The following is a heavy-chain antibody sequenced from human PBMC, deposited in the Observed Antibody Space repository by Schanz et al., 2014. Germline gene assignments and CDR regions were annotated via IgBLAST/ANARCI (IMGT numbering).Heavy chain of an antibody. J-gene: IGHJ4*02. CDR3: ASSGAGYSSSWDFDY. D-gene: IGHD6-13*01. CDR2: INPSGGGT. V-gene: IGHV1-46*01. Sequence: QLQLVQSGAEVKKPGSSVKVSCKLSGGTFSSYTISWMRQAPGQGLEWMGIINPSGGGTSYALRFQDRVTVTRDTSRSTVYMELSSLRSEDTAVYYCASSGAGYSSSWDFDYWGQGTLVTGSS. CDR1: GGTFSSYT.